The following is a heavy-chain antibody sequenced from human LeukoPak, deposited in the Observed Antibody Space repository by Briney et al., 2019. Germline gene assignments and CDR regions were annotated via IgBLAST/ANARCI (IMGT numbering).Heavy chain of an antibody. CDR1: GFTFSSYA. D-gene: IGHD2-15*01. J-gene: IGHJ4*02. CDR2: ISYDGSNK. Sequence: GGSLRLSCAASGFTFSSYAMHWVRQAPGKGLEWVAVISYDGSNKYYADSMKGRFTISRDNSKNTLYLQMNSLRAEDTAVYYCASGQGGGYPDDFDYWGQGTLVTVSS. V-gene: IGHV3-30-3*01. CDR3: ASGQGGGYPDDFDY.